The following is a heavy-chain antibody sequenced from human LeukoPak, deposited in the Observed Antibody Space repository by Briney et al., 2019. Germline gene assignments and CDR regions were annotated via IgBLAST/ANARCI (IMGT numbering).Heavy chain of an antibody. V-gene: IGHV4-39*07. J-gene: IGHJ4*02. CDR1: GGSIDTRSYS. D-gene: IGHD4-17*01. CDR2: INHSGNT. CDR3: ARVFVDTDYGDYFDY. Sequence: SETLSLTCTVSGGSIDTRSYSWGWVRQPPGKGLEWIGEINHSGNTNYNPSLKSRVTISVDTSKNQFSLKLSSVTAADTAVYYCARVFVDTDYGDYFDYWGQGTLVTVSS.